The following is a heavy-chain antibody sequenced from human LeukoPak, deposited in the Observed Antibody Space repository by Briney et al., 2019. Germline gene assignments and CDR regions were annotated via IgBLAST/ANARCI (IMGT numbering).Heavy chain of an antibody. J-gene: IGHJ4*02. CDR3: ARAAYYDSSGYYYLAFDY. D-gene: IGHD3-22*01. CDR2: IYYSGST. V-gene: IGHV4-59*11. Sequence: SETLSLTCTVSGGSISSHYWSWIRQPPGKGLEWTGYIYYSGSTNYNPSLKSRVTISVDTSKNQFSLKLSSVTAADTAVYYCARAAYYDSSGYYYLAFDYWGQGTLVTVSS. CDR1: GGSISSHY.